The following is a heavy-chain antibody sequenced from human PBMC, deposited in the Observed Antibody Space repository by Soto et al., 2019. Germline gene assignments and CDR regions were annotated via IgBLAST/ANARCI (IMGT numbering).Heavy chain of an antibody. D-gene: IGHD6-13*01. CDR3: ARDPGRWQQLVYYYYYGMDV. CDR1: GFTFSDYY. CDR2: ISSSGSTI. Sequence: QVQLVESGGGLVKPGGSLRLSCAASGFTFSDYYMSWIRQAPGKGLEWVSYISSSGSTIYYADSVKGRFTISRDNAKNSLYLQMNSLRAEDTAVYYCARDPGRWQQLVYYYYYGMDVWGQGTTVTVSS. J-gene: IGHJ6*02. V-gene: IGHV3-11*01.